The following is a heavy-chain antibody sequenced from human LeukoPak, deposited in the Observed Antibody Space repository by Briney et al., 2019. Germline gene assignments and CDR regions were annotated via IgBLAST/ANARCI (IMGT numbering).Heavy chain of an antibody. V-gene: IGHV1-18*01. CDR2: ISAYNGNT. CDR3: ARVRVVVTPDAFDI. Sequence: ASVKVSCKASGYTFTSYGISWVRQAPGQGLEWMGWISAYNGNTNYAQKLQGRGTMTTDTSTSTAYMELRSLRSDDTAVYYCARVRVVVTPDAFDIWGQGTMVTVSS. CDR1: GYTFTSYG. D-gene: IGHD3-22*01. J-gene: IGHJ3*02.